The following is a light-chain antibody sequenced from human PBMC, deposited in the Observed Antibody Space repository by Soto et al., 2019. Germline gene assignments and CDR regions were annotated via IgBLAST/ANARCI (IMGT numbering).Light chain of an antibody. CDR2: NNN. J-gene: IGLJ2*01. CDR3: AAWDDRLTDVR. CDR1: SSNIGSNI. Sequence: QSALTQPPSVSGTPGQRVTISRSGGSSNIGSNIVSWYQLLPGTAPKLLISNNNQRPSGVPDRFSGSKSGTSASLTISGLQSEDEADYYCAAWDDRLTDVRFGGGTKLTVL. V-gene: IGLV1-44*01.